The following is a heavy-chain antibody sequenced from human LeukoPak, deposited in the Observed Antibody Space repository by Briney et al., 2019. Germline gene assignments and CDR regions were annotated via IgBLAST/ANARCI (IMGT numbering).Heavy chain of an antibody. D-gene: IGHD2-15*01. CDR3: ARDEGYCSGGSCYSRNDFDY. V-gene: IGHV1-18*01. J-gene: IGHJ4*02. CDR1: GYTFTSYG. Sequence: ASVKVSCKASGYTFTSYGISWVRQAPGQGLEWMGWMSAYNGNTNYAQKLQGRVTMTTDTSTSTAYMELRSLRSDDTAVYYCARDEGYCSGGSCYSRNDFDYWGQGTLVTVSS. CDR2: MSAYNGNT.